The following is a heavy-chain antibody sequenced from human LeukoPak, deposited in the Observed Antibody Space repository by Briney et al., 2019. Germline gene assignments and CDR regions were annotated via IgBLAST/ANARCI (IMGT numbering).Heavy chain of an antibody. V-gene: IGHV3-23*01. Sequence: GGSLRLSCAASGFTFSTYAMSWVRQAPGRGLEWVSGISGSGGCTYYADSVKGRFTISRDNSKNTLYLQMNSLRVEDTAVYYCASTPVYDYVGESYRYRGLFDNWGQGTLVSVSS. J-gene: IGHJ4*02. CDR2: ISGSGGCT. D-gene: IGHD3-16*02. CDR1: GFTFSTYA. CDR3: ASTPVYDYVGESYRYRGLFDN.